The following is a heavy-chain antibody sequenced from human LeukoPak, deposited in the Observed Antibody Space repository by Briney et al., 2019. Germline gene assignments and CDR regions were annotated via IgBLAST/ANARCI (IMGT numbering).Heavy chain of an antibody. CDR2: INHSGST. CDR3: ARGSGYSSGWQGNWFEP. J-gene: IGHJ5*02. D-gene: IGHD6-19*01. CDR1: GGSFSVYY. Sequence: SETLCLTCAVYGGSFSVYYWSGIRQPPGKGLEWIAEINHSGSTNYNPSLKSRVTISVDTSKNQFSLKLSSVTAADTAVYYCARGSGYSSGWQGNWFEPWGQGTLVTASS. V-gene: IGHV4-34*01.